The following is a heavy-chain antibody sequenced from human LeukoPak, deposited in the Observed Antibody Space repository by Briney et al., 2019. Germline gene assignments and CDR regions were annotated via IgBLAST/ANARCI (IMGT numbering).Heavy chain of an antibody. CDR1: GFTFSSYA. CDR2: ISGSGGST. V-gene: IGHV3-23*01. CDR3: ASQQLANDY. J-gene: IGHJ4*02. D-gene: IGHD6-6*01. Sequence: PGGSLRLSCAASGFTFSSYAMSWVRQAPGKGLEWVSTISGSGGSTYYADSVKGRFTISRDNSKSTLYVQMNSLRAEDTAVYYCASQQLANDYWGQGTLVTVSS.